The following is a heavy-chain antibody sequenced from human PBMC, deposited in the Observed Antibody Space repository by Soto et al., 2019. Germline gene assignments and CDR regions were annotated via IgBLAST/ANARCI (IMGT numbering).Heavy chain of an antibody. J-gene: IGHJ4*02. Sequence: QISLKESGPTLVKPTQTLTLTCTFSGFSLSTSGVGVGWIRQPPGKALEWLALIFWDDDKYYNPSPDSRFTSPKDTSKNQVVLTMTNMGPVDTATYYSVPRRSGWDLFDFWGQGHLVTVSS. CDR2: IFWDDDK. CDR1: GFSLSTSGVG. V-gene: IGHV2-5*02. CDR3: VPRRSGWDLFDF. D-gene: IGHD6-19*01.